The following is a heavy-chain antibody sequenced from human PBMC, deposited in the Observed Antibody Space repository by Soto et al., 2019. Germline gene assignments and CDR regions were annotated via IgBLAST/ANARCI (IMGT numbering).Heavy chain of an antibody. CDR3: ARDPRTRNHDSWSDYTNNRFAA. CDR1: GYTFTDYY. V-gene: IGHV1-2*04. CDR2: INPKSGGT. D-gene: IGHD3-3*01. Sequence: ASVKVSCKASGYTFTDYYIQWVRQAPGQGLEWMGLINPKSGGTTYAQKFQGWVTMTRDTSIDTAYMELSRLRSDDAAVYYCARDPRTRNHDSWSDYTNNRFAAWGQGTFVTLSS. J-gene: IGHJ5*02.